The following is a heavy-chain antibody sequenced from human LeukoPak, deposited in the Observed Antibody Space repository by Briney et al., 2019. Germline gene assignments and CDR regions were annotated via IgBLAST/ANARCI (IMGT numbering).Heavy chain of an antibody. V-gene: IGHV4-59*08. CDR3: ARADGRSEGY. CDR1: GGSISSYY. CDR2: IHYSGST. Sequence: PSETLSLTCTVSGGSISSYYWSWIRQPPGKGLEWIGYIHYSGSTNYNPSLKSRVTISVDTSKTQFSLKLSSVTAADTAVYYCARADGRSEGYWGQETLVTVSS. J-gene: IGHJ4*02.